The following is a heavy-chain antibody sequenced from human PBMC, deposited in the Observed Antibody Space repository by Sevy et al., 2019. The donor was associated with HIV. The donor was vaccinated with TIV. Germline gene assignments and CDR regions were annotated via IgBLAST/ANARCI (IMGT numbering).Heavy chain of an antibody. J-gene: IGHJ6*02. V-gene: IGHV3-66*01. D-gene: IGHD3-22*01. CDR3: ARDRYYDASGYYYYYYGLDV. Sequence: GGSLRLSCAASTFSVTDNYMSWVRQAPGKGLEWVSTIYSGGSTFYEDSAKGGLTTSKDNSKNKRYLQMNSLSAEDTAVNYCARDRYYDASGYYYYYYGLDVWGQGTTVTVSS. CDR1: TFSVTDNY. CDR2: IYSGGST.